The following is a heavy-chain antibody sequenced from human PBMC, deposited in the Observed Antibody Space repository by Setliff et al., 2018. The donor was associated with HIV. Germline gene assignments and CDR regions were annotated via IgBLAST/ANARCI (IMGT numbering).Heavy chain of an antibody. Sequence: ASVKVSCKASGGSFSSYAISWVRQAPGQGLEWMGWINTNTGNPTYAQGFTGRFVFSLDTSVSTAYLQISSLKAEDTAVYYCARDVKPGDFDYWGQGTLVTVSS. J-gene: IGHJ4*02. CDR3: ARDVKPGDFDY. V-gene: IGHV7-4-1*02. D-gene: IGHD3-10*01. CDR1: GGSFSSYA. CDR2: INTNTGNP.